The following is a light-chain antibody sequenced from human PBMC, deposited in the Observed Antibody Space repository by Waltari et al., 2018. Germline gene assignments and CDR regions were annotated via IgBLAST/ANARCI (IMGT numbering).Light chain of an antibody. CDR1: KTIRSSY. CDR2: AAS. CDR3: QHYEPSIFFT. J-gene: IGKJ3*01. V-gene: IGKV3-20*01. Sequence: ESVLTQSPGTLSLSPGERASLSCRGSKTIRSSYLTWYQQKPGQSPRLLLYAASNRASGIPDSFGVSGSGTDFTLTISRLKPDDVAVYFCQHYEPSIFFTFGPGTRVEIK.